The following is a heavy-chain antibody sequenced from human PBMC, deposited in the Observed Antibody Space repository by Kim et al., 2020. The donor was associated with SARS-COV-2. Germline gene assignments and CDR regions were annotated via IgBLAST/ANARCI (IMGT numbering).Heavy chain of an antibody. CDR1: GFTFSSYG. Sequence: GGSLRLSCAASGFTFSSYGMHWVRQAPGKGLEWVAVIWYDGSNKYYADSVKGRFTISRDNSKNTLYLQMNSLRAEDTAVYYCAKEIWRGWYYYYYGMDVWGQGTTVTVSS. J-gene: IGHJ6*02. V-gene: IGHV3-33*06. CDR2: IWYDGSNK. CDR3: AKEIWRGWYYYYYGMDV. D-gene: IGHD6-19*01.